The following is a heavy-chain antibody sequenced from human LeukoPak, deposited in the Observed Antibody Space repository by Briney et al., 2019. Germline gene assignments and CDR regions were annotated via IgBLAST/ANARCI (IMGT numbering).Heavy chain of an antibody. J-gene: IGHJ6*02. D-gene: IGHD4-23*01. Sequence: GESLKISCKGSGYSFTSYWIGWVRQMPGKGLEWMGIIYPGDSDTRYSPSFQGQVTISADKSISTAYLQWSSLKASDTAMYYCARSGGADYYYYGMDVWGQGTTVTVSS. CDR3: ARSGGADYYYYGMDV. CDR1: GYSFTSYW. CDR2: IYPGDSDT. V-gene: IGHV5-51*01.